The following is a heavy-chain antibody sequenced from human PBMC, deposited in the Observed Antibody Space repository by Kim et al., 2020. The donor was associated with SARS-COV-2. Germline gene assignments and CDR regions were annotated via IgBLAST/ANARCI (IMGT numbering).Heavy chain of an antibody. CDR2: GCYCGNS. CDR3: ASGGSYRPFAS. CDR1: GDSINNNY. D-gene: IGHD1-26*01. J-gene: IGHJ4*02. Sequence: SETLSLTCTVSGDSINNNYWSWVRQPPGKGLEWVGYGCYCGNSNNPSFKRRVTISLDTYKNQFSLELTPVTAAETACYFCASGGSYRPFASWGQGTLVTGSS. V-gene: IGHV4-59*08.